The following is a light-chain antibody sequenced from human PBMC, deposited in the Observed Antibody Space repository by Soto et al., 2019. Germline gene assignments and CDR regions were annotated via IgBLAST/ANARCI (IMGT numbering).Light chain of an antibody. J-gene: IGKJ4*01. V-gene: IGKV1-12*01. CDR3: QRANSFPLT. CDR2: AAS. Sequence: DIQMTQSPSSVSAYVGDRVTITCRASQGIASWLAWYQQKPGKAPNLLIYAASILQSGVPSRLSGSGSGTDCTLTISSLQPEDSATYYCQRANSFPLTFGGGTKVEIK. CDR1: QGIASW.